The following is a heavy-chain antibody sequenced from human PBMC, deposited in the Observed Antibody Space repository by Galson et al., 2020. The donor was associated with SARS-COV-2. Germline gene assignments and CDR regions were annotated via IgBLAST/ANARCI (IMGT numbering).Heavy chain of an antibody. J-gene: IGHJ6*02. CDR2: ISYDGSNK. CDR1: GFTFSSYG. Sequence: TGGSLSLSCAASGFTFSSYGMHWVRQAPGKGLEWVAVISYDGSNKYYADSVKGRFTISRDNSKNTLYLQMNSLRAEDTALYYCAKDGGDGYPPDYYYGMDVWGQGTTVTVSS. CDR3: AKDGGDGYPPDYYYGMDV. V-gene: IGHV3-30*18. D-gene: IGHD3-16*01.